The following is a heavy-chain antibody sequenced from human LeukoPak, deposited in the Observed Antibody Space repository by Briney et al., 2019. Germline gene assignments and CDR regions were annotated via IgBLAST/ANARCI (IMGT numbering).Heavy chain of an antibody. D-gene: IGHD2-15*01. V-gene: IGHV1-18*01. CDR1: GYTFNNYY. J-gene: IGHJ4*02. CDR2: ISVYNGNT. Sequence: ASVKVSCKASGYTFNNYYITWVRQAPGQGLKWMGWISVYNGNTNYVQKFQGRVTMTTDTSTSTAYMELRSLRSDDTAMYYCARSYCSGSSCYYFDHWGQGTPVTVSS. CDR3: ARSYCSGSSCYYFDH.